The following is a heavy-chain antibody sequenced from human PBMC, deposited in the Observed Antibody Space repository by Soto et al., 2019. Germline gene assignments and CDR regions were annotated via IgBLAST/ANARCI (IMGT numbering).Heavy chain of an antibody. CDR2: IYPGDSDT. Sequence: GESLKSACNGSGYSFTSYWIGWVGQMPGKGLEWMGIIYPGDSDTRYSPSFQGQVTISADKSISTAYLQWSSLKASDTAMYYCARVPGTGTYYFDYWGQGTLVTVSS. D-gene: IGHD1-1*01. CDR3: ARVPGTGTYYFDY. CDR1: GYSFTSYW. J-gene: IGHJ4*02. V-gene: IGHV5-51*01.